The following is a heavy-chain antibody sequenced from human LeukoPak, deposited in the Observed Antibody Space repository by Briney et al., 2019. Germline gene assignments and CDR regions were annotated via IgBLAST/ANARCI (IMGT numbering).Heavy chain of an antibody. CDR3: AREERGDGLDI. J-gene: IGHJ3*02. V-gene: IGHV1-2*02. Sequence: ASVKVSCKASGYTFTRYYLHWVRQAPGQGGEWMGWINPNSGGINYAQNFQGRVTMTRDTSISTAYMDLTRLTSDDTAIYYCAREERGDGLDIWGQGTMVTVSS. CDR1: GYTFTRYY. CDR2: INPNSGGI.